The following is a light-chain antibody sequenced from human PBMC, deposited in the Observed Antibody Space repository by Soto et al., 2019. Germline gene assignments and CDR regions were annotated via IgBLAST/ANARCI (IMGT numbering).Light chain of an antibody. J-gene: IGKJ2*01. V-gene: IGKV1-5*01. CDR2: DAS. CDR3: QQYNSYPPYT. CDR1: QSISSW. Sequence: DIQMTQSPSTLSASVGDRVTITCRASQSISSWLAWYQQKPGKAPKLLIYDASSLESGVPSRFSGSGSGTEFTLTISSLQPDDFATYYGQQYNSYPPYTFGQGTKLEIK.